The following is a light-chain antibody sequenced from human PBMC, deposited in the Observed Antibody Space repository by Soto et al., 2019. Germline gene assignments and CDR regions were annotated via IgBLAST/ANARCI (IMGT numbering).Light chain of an antibody. V-gene: IGLV2-14*01. Sequence: QSVLTQPASVSGSPGQSVTISCTGSSSDVGGYDYVSWYQQRPATAPKLIIFEVTSRPSGVSNRFSASKSGNTASLTISGLQAEDEADYYCSSYSISSSLVVFGGGTKVTVL. CDR3: SSYSISSSLVV. CDR2: EVT. CDR1: SSDVGGYDY. J-gene: IGLJ2*01.